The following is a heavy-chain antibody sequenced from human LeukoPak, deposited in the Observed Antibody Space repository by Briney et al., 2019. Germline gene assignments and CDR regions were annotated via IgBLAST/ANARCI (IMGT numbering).Heavy chain of an antibody. V-gene: IGHV1-46*01. CDR3: ATDRRPSITPLNYDSSGLDY. Sequence: ASVKVSCKASGYTFSSYYMHWVRQAPGQGLEWMGIINPSGGSTSYAQKFQGRVTMTRDTSTSIVHMELSNLRSEDTAVYYCATDRRPSITPLNYDSSGLDYWGQGTLVTVSS. CDR1: GYTFSSYY. J-gene: IGHJ4*02. CDR2: INPSGGST. D-gene: IGHD3-22*01.